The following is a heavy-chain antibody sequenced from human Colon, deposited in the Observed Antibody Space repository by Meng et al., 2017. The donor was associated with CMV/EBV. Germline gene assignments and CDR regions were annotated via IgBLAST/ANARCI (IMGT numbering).Heavy chain of an antibody. CDR2: INPNGGGT. CDR1: GYSFTDYY. Sequence: ASVKVSCKASGYSFTDYYLHWVRQAPGQGLEWMGWINPNGGGTGYAQKFQDRVTLTRDTSVNTAYLEVRRLTSDDTAVYYCARVKCGTTSCSQGLDPWGQGTLVTVSS. CDR3: ARVKCGTTSCSQGLDP. V-gene: IGHV1-2*02. J-gene: IGHJ5*02. D-gene: IGHD2-2*01.